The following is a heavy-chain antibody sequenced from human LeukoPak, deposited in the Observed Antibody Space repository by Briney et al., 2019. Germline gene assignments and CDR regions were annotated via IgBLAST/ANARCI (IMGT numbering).Heavy chain of an antibody. D-gene: IGHD6-19*01. CDR3: ARVDSVAGAYYFDY. V-gene: IGHV1-69*04. CDR2: IIPILGIA. Sequence: WASLKVSCKASGGTFSSYAISWVRQAPGQGLEWMRRIIPILGIANYAQKFQGRVTITADKSTSTAYMELSSLRSEDTAVYYCARVDSVAGAYYFDYWGQGTLVTVSS. J-gene: IGHJ4*02. CDR1: GGTFSSYA.